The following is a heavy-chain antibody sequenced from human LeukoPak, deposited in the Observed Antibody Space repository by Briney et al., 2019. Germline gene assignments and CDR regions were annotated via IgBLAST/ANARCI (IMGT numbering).Heavy chain of an antibody. J-gene: IGHJ4*02. D-gene: IGHD3-16*02. Sequence: PGGSLRLSCEASGFSFDEYGMSWVRQAPGKGLEWVSGINENGGNTGYADSVKGRFTIVRDNGKKSLYLQMNSLRVEDTAFYYCARGGMITFGGLVVIGGDFDHWGQGTLVTVSS. V-gene: IGHV3-20*04. CDR3: ARGGMITFGGLVVIGGDFDH. CDR2: INENGGNT. CDR1: GFSFDEYG.